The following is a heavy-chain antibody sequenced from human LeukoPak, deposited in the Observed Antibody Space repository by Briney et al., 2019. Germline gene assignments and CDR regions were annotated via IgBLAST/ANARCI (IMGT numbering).Heavy chain of an antibody. J-gene: IGHJ4*02. V-gene: IGHV3-30-3*01. CDR3: GRGSVGFGELNY. CDR1: GFTFSSYA. CDR2: ISYDGSNK. Sequence: GGSLRLSCAASGFTFSSYAMHWVRQAPGKGLEWVAVISYDGSNKFYADSVKGRFTLSRDNSKNTLYLQMNSLRIEDTAVFYCGRGSVGFGELNYWGQGTLVTVSS. D-gene: IGHD3-10*01.